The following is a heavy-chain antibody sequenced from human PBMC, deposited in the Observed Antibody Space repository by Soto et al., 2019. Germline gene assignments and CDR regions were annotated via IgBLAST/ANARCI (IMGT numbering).Heavy chain of an antibody. V-gene: IGHV3-11*05. CDR1: GFTFSAVY. CDR2: ISSSGTSA. Sequence: GGSLRLSCAAPGFTFSAVYMSWIRQAPNKGLEYISYISSSGTSANYADSVKGRFTISRDNAKNSLYLQMNSLRAEDTAVYYCARDRGAVTGQYFDYWRQGALDTVSS. J-gene: IGHJ4*02. CDR3: ARDRGAVTGQYFDY. D-gene: IGHD6-19*01.